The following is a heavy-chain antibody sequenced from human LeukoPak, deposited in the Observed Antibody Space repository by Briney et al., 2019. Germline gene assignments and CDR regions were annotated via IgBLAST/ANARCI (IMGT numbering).Heavy chain of an antibody. Sequence: PGGSLRLSCAASGFTFSSYAMSWVRQAPGKGLEWVSAISGSGGSTYYADSVKGRFTISRDNSKNTLYLQMNSLRAEDTAVYYCAKAQRIVVVPATIRYWGQGTLVTVSS. J-gene: IGHJ4*02. CDR3: AKAQRIVVVPATIRY. D-gene: IGHD2-2*02. CDR2: ISGSGGST. CDR1: GFTFSSYA. V-gene: IGHV3-23*01.